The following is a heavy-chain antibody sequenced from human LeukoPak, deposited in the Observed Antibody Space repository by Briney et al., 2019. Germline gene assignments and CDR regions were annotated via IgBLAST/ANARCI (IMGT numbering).Heavy chain of an antibody. CDR2: INHSGST. CDR3: ARVLYGYGPSTEFDP. J-gene: IGHJ5*02. D-gene: IGHD5-18*01. V-gene: IGHV4-34*01. CDR1: GGSFSGYY. Sequence: SETLSLTCAVYGGSFSGYYWSWIRQPPGKGLEWIGEINHSGSTNYNPSLKSRVTISVDTSKNQFSLKLSSVTAADTAVYYCARVLYGYGPSTEFDPWGQGTLVTVSS.